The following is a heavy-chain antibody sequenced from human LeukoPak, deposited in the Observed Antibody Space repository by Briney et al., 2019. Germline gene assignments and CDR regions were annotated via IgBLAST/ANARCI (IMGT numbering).Heavy chain of an antibody. D-gene: IGHD1-7*01. J-gene: IGHJ4*02. CDR3: ARDRDWNSGFDY. CDR1: GFTFSSYS. Sequence: GGSLRLSCAASGFTFSSYSMNWVRQAPGKGLEWVSSISTSSSYIYYADSVKGRFTISRDNARNSLYLQMNSLRAEDTAVYYCARDRDWNSGFDYWGQGTLVTVSS. CDR2: ISTSSSYI. V-gene: IGHV3-21*01.